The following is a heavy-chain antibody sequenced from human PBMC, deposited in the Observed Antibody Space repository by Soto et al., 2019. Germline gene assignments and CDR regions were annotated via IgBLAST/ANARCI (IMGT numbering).Heavy chain of an antibody. V-gene: IGHV1-2*02. CDR2: INPNSGGT. Sequence: GSSVKVSCKASGYTFTGYYMHWVRQAPGQGLEWMGWINPNSGGTNYAQKFQGRVTMTRDTSISTAYMELSRLRSDDTAVYYCARGCNWNYELRTWYYYGMDVWGQGTTVTVSS. D-gene: IGHD1-7*01. J-gene: IGHJ6*02. CDR1: GYTFTGYY. CDR3: ARGCNWNYELRTWYYYGMDV.